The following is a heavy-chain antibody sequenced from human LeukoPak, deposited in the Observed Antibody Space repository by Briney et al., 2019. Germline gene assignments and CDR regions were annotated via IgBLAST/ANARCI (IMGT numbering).Heavy chain of an antibody. CDR3: AKSGYSYGYLYYYMDV. D-gene: IGHD5-18*01. V-gene: IGHV1-46*01. Sequence: ASVKVSCXASGYTFTSYYMHWVRQAPGQGLEWMGIINPSGGSTSYAQKFQGRVTMTRDTSTSTVYMELSSLRSEDTAVYYCAKSGYSYGYLYYYMDVWGKGTTVTVSS. J-gene: IGHJ6*03. CDR2: INPSGGST. CDR1: GYTFTSYY.